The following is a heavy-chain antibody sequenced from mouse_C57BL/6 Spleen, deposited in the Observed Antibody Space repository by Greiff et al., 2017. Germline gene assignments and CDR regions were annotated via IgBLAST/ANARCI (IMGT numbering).Heavy chain of an antibody. D-gene: IGHD1-1*01. V-gene: IGHV1-72*01. CDR2: IDPNGGDT. CDR3: ARGGSTLYYFDD. CDR1: GYTFTSYW. J-gene: IGHJ2*01. Sequence: QVQLKQPGAELVKPGASVKLSCKASGYTFTSYWMHWVKQRPGRGLEWIGRIDPNGGDTKYNEKFKSKATLTVDKPSSPASMPLSSLTSEDSAVYDCARGGSTLYYFDDWGQGTTLTVSS.